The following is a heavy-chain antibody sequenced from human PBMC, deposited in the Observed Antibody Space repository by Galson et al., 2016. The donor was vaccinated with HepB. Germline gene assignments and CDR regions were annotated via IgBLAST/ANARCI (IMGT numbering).Heavy chain of an antibody. Sequence: SLRLSCAASGFAFGSHWMHWVRQVPGKGLVWVSRINSDGTISNYADSVKGRFTISRDNAKNSLYLHMNSLRAEDTAFYYCVRDLDYWGQGTLVTVSS. CDR3: VRDLDY. V-gene: IGHV3-74*01. J-gene: IGHJ4*02. CDR2: INSDGTIS. CDR1: GFAFGSHW.